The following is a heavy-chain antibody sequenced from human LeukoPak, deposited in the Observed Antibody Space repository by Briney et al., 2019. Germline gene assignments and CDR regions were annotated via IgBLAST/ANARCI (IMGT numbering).Heavy chain of an antibody. D-gene: IGHD4-17*01. V-gene: IGHV4-61*02. CDR3: AREHGDYRYYYYYYMDV. CDR1: GGSISSGSYY. Sequence: SETLSLTCTVSGGSISSGSYYWSWIRQPAGKGLEWIGRIYTSGSTNYNPSLKSRVTISVDTSKNQFSLKLSSVTAADTAVYYCAREHGDYRYYYYYYMDVWGKGTTVTISS. J-gene: IGHJ6*03. CDR2: IYTSGST.